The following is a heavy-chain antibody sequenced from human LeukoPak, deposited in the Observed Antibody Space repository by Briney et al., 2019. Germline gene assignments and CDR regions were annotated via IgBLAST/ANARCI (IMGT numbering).Heavy chain of an antibody. CDR2: IYYSGST. CDR3: ARGSPYYYDSSGAFDI. Sequence: PSGTLSLTCTVSGGSISSGGYYWSWIRQHPGKGLEWIGYIYYSGSTYYNPSLKSRVTISVDTSKNQFSLKLSSVTAADTAVYYCARGSPYYYDSSGAFDIWGQGTMVTISS. D-gene: IGHD3-22*01. J-gene: IGHJ3*02. CDR1: GGSISSGGYY. V-gene: IGHV4-31*03.